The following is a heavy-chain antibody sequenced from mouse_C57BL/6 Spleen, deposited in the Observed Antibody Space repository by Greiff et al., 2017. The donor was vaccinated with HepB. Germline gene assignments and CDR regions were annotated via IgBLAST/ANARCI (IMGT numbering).Heavy chain of an antibody. D-gene: IGHD2-13*01. CDR1: GYAFSSSW. Sequence: VQLQQSGPELVKPGASVKISCKASGYAFSSSWMNWVKQRPGKGLEWIGRIYPGDGDTNYNGKFKGKATLTAAKSSSTAYMQLSSLTSADSAVYCWVTDPWFAYWGQGTLVTVSA. CDR3: VTDPWFAY. V-gene: IGHV1-82*01. J-gene: IGHJ3*01. CDR2: IYPGDGDT.